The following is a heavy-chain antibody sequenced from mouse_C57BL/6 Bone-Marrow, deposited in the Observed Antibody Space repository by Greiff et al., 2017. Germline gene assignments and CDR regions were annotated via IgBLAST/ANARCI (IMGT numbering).Heavy chain of an antibody. V-gene: IGHV14-4*01. CDR2: IDPENGDT. Sequence: EVQLQQSGAELVRPGASVKLSCTASGFNIKDDYMHWVKQRPEQGLEWIGWIDPENGDTESASKFQGQATITADTTSTAAYLQLISLASEDTAVYYVTTDYFSYGYAMDYWGQGTSVTVSS. CDR1: GFNIKDDY. J-gene: IGHJ4*01. CDR3: TTDYFSYGYAMDY. D-gene: IGHD1-1*01.